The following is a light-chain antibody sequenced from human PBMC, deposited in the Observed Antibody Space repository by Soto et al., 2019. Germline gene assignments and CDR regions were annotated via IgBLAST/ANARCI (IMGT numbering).Light chain of an antibody. V-gene: IGLV1-51*01. Sequence: QSVLTQPPSVSAAPGQTVTISCSGSSSNIGNNYVSWYQQLPGTAPKPLIYDNNKRPSGIPDRFSGSKSGTSATLGITGLQTGDEADYYCGTWDSSLSAGGVVFGGGTKLTVL. CDR3: GTWDSSLSAGGVV. J-gene: IGLJ2*01. CDR1: SSNIGNNY. CDR2: DNN.